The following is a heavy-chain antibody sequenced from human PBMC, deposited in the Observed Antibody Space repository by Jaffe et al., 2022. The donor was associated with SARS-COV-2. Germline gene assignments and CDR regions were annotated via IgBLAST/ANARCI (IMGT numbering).Heavy chain of an antibody. Sequence: QVQLVESGGGVVQPGRSLRLSCAASGFTFSSYGMHWVRQAPGKGLEWVAVIWYDGSNKYYADSVKGRFTISRDNSKNTLYLQMNSLRAEDTAVYYCARDVRAFGELLSFYYGMDVWGQGTTVTVSS. CDR1: GFTFSSYG. V-gene: IGHV3-33*01. CDR3: ARDVRAFGELLSFYYGMDV. D-gene: IGHD3-10*01. CDR2: IWYDGSNK. J-gene: IGHJ6*02.